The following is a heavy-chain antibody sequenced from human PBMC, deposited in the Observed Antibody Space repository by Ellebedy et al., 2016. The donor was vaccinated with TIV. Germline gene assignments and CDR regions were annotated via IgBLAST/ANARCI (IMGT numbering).Heavy chain of an antibody. D-gene: IGHD7-27*01. CDR2: IAWNGGVT. Sequence: PGGSLRLSCAGTGSTFGDYGMSWVRQTPGKGLEWVSGIAWNGGVTGYAVSVKGRFTISRDNARNSLYLQMNNLRAEATALYHCARDPVGKPGAFDIWGQGTMVIVS. CDR3: ARDPVGKPGAFDI. J-gene: IGHJ3*02. V-gene: IGHV3-20*01. CDR1: GSTFGDYG.